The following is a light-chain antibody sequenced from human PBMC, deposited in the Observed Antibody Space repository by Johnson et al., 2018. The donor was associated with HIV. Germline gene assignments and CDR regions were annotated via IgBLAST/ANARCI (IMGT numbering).Light chain of an antibody. Sequence: SVLTQPPSVSAAPGQKVTISCSGSSSNIGNNYVSWYQQLPGTAPKLLIYENNKRPSGIPDRFSGSKSGTSATLGITGLQTGDEADYYCGTWDSSLSAYVFGTVTQVTVL. CDR1: SSNIGNNY. CDR2: ENN. V-gene: IGLV1-51*02. CDR3: GTWDSSLSAYV. J-gene: IGLJ1*01.